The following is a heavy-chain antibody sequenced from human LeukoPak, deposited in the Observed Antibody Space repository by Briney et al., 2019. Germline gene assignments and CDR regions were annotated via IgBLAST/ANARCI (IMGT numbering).Heavy chain of an antibody. CDR1: GGSISSYY. D-gene: IGHD5-12*01. CDR2: IYYSGST. CDR3: ARRVEYSGYEGWFDP. Sequence: PSETLSLTCTVSGGSISSYYWSWIRQPPGKGLGWIGYIYYSGSTNYNPSLKSRVTISVDTSKNQFSLKLSSVTAADTAVYYCARRVEYSGYEGWFDPWGQGTLVTVSS. J-gene: IGHJ5*02. V-gene: IGHV4-59*01.